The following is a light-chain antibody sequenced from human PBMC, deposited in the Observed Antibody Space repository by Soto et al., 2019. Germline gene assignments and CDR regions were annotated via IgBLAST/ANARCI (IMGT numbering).Light chain of an antibody. CDR2: DAS. CDR3: QQYSTYLT. V-gene: IGKV1-5*01. Sequence: DLQMTQSPSTVSASVGDTVSIKCRASQSVNHWLAWYQLQPGKAPKLLIYDASTLGSGVPSRFSGSGSGTEFTLTIRRLQPDDFATYFCQQYSTYLTFGQGTKVEI. J-gene: IGKJ1*01. CDR1: QSVNHW.